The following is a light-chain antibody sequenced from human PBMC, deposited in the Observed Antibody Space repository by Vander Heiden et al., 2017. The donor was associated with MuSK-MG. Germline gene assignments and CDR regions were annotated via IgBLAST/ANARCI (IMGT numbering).Light chain of an antibody. V-gene: IGKV1-33*01. Sequence: DIQMTQSPSSLSASVGDRVTITCQASQDISNYLNWYQQKPGKAPKLLIYDASNLETGVPSRFSGSGSGTDFTFTISSLQPEDIETYYCQGYANLPLTFGGGTKVEIK. CDR2: DAS. CDR1: QDISNY. CDR3: QGYANLPLT. J-gene: IGKJ4*01.